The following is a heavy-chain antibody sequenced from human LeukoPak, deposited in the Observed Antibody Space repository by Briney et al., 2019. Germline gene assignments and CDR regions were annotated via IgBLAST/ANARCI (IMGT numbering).Heavy chain of an antibody. CDR1: GGSFSNYY. CDR3: ARRTSSNYVDY. J-gene: IGHJ4*02. Sequence: SETLSLTCTVSGGSFSNYYWSWIRQSPGKGLEWIGYIYHTGSANYSPSLKSRVSISIDTSKSQFSLRLISVTAADMDVYYCARRTSSNYVDYWGQGTLVIVSS. CDR2: IYHTGSA. D-gene: IGHD4-11*01. V-gene: IGHV4-59*01.